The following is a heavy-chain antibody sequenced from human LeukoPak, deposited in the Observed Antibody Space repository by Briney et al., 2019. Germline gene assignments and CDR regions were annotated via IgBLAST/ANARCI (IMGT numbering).Heavy chain of an antibody. CDR1: GGSISTSSYY. Sequence: LETLSLTCTVSGGSISTSSYYWGWIRQPPGKGLEWIGSILYTGSTYYNPSLKSRVTISVDTSKNQFSLILRSVTAADTAVYYCARGLGSSWYGDWGQGTLVTVSS. V-gene: IGHV4-39*01. J-gene: IGHJ4*02. CDR3: ARGLGSSWYGD. D-gene: IGHD6-13*01. CDR2: ILYTGST.